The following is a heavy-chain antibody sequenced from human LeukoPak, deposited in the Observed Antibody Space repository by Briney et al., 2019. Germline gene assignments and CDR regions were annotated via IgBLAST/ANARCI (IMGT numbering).Heavy chain of an antibody. CDR1: GGTFSSYA. D-gene: IGHD1-1*01. Sequence: ASVKVSCKASGGTFSSYAISWVRQAPGQGLEWMGRIIPILGIANYAQKFQGRVTITADKSTSTAYMEPSSLRSEDTAVYYCAREGNGGDFDYWGQGTLVTVSS. V-gene: IGHV1-69*04. CDR2: IIPILGIA. CDR3: AREGNGGDFDY. J-gene: IGHJ4*02.